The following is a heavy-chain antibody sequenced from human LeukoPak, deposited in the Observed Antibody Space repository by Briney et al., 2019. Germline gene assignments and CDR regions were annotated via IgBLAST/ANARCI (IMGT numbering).Heavy chain of an antibody. CDR2: ISYDGSNK. D-gene: IGHD3-22*01. CDR3: AKLGSLDYYDSSGYYSPLPYFDY. V-gene: IGHV3-30*18. CDR1: GFTFSSYS. Sequence: GRSLRLSCAASGFTFSSYSMHWVRQAPGKGLEWVAVISYDGSNKYYADPVKGRFTISRDNSKNTLYLQMNSLRAEDTAVYYCAKLGSLDYYDSSGYYSPLPYFDYWGQGTLVTVCS. J-gene: IGHJ4*02.